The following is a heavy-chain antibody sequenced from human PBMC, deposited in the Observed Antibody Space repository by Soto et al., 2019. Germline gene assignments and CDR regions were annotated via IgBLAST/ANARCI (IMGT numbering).Heavy chain of an antibody. Sequence: GGSLRLSCAASGFTFSDYYMSWIRQAPGKGLEWVSYISSSSSYTNYADSVKGRFTISRDNAKNSLYLQMNSLRAEDTAVYYCARDRYYYYYGMDVWGQGTTVTVS. V-gene: IGHV3-11*05. CDR3: ARDRYYYYYGMDV. CDR1: GFTFSDYY. J-gene: IGHJ6*02. CDR2: ISSSSSYT.